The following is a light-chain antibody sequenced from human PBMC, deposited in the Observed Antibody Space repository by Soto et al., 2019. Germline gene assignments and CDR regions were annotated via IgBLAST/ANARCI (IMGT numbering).Light chain of an antibody. V-gene: IGKV3-20*01. CDR1: QSVNSNH. CDR2: GAS. CDR3: QHYGGSPYT. Sequence: DIVLTQSPGTLSLSPGERATFSCRASQSVNSNHLAWYQQKPGQAPRLLIYGASSRVTGIPDRFGGSGSGTDFTLTISRLEPEDFAVYFCQHYGGSPYTFAQGTKLEIK. J-gene: IGKJ2*01.